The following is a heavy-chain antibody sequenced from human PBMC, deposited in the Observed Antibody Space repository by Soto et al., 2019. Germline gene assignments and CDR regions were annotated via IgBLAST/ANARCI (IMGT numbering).Heavy chain of an antibody. Sequence: GGSLRLSCAASGFTFSGYAMSWVRQAPGKGLEWVSAISGSGGSTYYADSVKGRFTISRDNSKNTLYLQMNSLRAEDTAVYYCAKDEDVYDILTGYYAYFDYWGQGTLVTVSS. CDR1: GFTFSGYA. CDR2: ISGSGGST. V-gene: IGHV3-23*01. D-gene: IGHD3-9*01. CDR3: AKDEDVYDILTGYYAYFDY. J-gene: IGHJ4*02.